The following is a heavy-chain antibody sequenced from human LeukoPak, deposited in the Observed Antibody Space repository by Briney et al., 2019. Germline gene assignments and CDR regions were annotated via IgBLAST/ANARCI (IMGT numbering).Heavy chain of an antibody. V-gene: IGHV4-39*01. D-gene: IGHD4-17*01. J-gene: IGHJ6*02. CDR3: ARHFYGDYVPYYGLDV. Sequence: SETLSLTCTVSGGSISSSSHYWGWIRQPPGNGLEWIGSIYYNGNPYYNPSLRSRVSISGDTSKNQFSLKLSSVTAADTAVYYCARHFYGDYVPYYGLDVWGQGTPVTVSS. CDR1: GGSISSSSHY. CDR2: IYYNGNP.